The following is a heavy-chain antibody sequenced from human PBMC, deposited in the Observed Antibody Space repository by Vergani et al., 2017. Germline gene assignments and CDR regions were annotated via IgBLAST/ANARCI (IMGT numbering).Heavy chain of an antibody. J-gene: IGHJ6*02. CDR2: IKSKTDGGTT. D-gene: IGHD1-1*01. V-gene: IGHV3-15*05. Sequence: EVQLVESGGGLVKPGGSLRLSCAASGFTFSNAWMSWVRQAPGKGLEWVGRIKSKTDGGTTDYAAPVKGRFTISRDNAKNSRYLQMNSLRAEDTALYHCARDTGTPYYYGMDVWGQGTTVTVSS. CDR1: GFTFSNAW. CDR3: ARDTGTPYYYGMDV.